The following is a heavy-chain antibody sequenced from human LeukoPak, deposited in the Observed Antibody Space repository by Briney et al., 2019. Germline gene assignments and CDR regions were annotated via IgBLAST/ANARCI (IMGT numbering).Heavy chain of an antibody. CDR3: ARDRSGYSQT. CDR2: IYYSGST. D-gene: IGHD5-18*01. J-gene: IGHJ5*02. Sequence: KASETLSLTCTVSGGSISSGGYYWNWIRQHPGKGLEWIGYIYYSGSTYYNPSLKSRVTISVDTSKNQFSLKLSSVTAADTAVYYCARDRSGYSQTWGQGTLVTVSS. V-gene: IGHV4-31*03. CDR1: GGSISSGGYY.